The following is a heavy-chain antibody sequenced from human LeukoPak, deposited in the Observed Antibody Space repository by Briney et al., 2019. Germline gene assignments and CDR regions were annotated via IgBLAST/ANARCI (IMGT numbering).Heavy chain of an antibody. CDR2: IYTSGST. J-gene: IGHJ6*03. V-gene: IGHV4-61*02. CDR3: AREGYYGYYYYYMDV. Sequence: PSETPSLTCTVSGGSISSGSYYWSWIRQPAGKGLEWIGRIYTSGSTNYNPSLKSRVTISVDTSKNQFSLKLSSVTAADTAVYYCAREGYYGYYYYYMDVWGKGTTVTVSS. D-gene: IGHD2-15*01. CDR1: GGSISSGSYY.